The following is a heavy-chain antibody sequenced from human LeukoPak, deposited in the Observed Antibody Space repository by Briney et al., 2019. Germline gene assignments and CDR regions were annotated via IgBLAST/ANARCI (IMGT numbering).Heavy chain of an antibody. Sequence: PGGSLRLSCAASGFTVSSNYMSWVRQAPGKGLEWVSVIYSGGSTYYADAVKGRFTSSRDKSKNTLYLQINSLRAEDTAVYYCAKGGLQLWLSDFDYWGQGTLVTVSS. D-gene: IGHD5-18*01. CDR3: AKGGLQLWLSDFDY. J-gene: IGHJ4*02. V-gene: IGHV3-53*05. CDR2: IYSGGST. CDR1: GFTVSSNY.